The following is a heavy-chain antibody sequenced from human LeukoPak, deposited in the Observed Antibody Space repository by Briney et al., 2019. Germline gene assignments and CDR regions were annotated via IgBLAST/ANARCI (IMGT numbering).Heavy chain of an antibody. CDR1: GFTFSGYS. Sequence: GGSLRLSCAASGFTFSGYSMNWVRQAPGKGLEWVSSISSSSSYIYYADSVKGRFTISRDNAKSSLYLQMNSLRAEDTAVYYCARAPYCSSTSCRIITMVRGVTLDDPYFDYWGQGTLVTVSS. V-gene: IGHV3-21*01. J-gene: IGHJ4*02. CDR2: ISSSSSYI. CDR3: ARAPYCSSTSCRIITMVRGVTLDDPYFDY. D-gene: IGHD3-10*01.